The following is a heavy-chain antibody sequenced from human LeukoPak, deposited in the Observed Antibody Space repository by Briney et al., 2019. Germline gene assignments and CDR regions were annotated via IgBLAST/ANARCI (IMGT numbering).Heavy chain of an antibody. J-gene: IGHJ4*02. CDR3: ARGAVGYCSGGSCYRQLEIDY. Sequence: SETLSLTCAVYGGSFSGYYWSWIRQPPGKGLEWIGEINHSGSTNYNPSLKSRVTISVDTSKNQFSLKLSSVTAADTAVYYCARGAVGYCSGGSCYRQLEIDYWGQGTLVTVSS. V-gene: IGHV4-34*01. CDR1: GGSFSGYY. CDR2: INHSGST. D-gene: IGHD2-15*01.